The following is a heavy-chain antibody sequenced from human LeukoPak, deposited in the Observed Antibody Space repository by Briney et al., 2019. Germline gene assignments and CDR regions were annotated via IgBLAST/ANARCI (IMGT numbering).Heavy chain of an antibody. D-gene: IGHD4-17*01. CDR2: INHSGST. CDR1: GGSFSGYY. CDR3: ARGHGDYGGNYFDY. Sequence: SETLSLTCAVYGGSFSGYYWSWIRQPPGKGLEWIGEINHSGSTNYNPSLKSRVTISVDTSKNQFSLKLSSVTAADTAVYYRARGHGDYGGNYFDYWGQGTLVTVSS. J-gene: IGHJ4*02. V-gene: IGHV4-34*01.